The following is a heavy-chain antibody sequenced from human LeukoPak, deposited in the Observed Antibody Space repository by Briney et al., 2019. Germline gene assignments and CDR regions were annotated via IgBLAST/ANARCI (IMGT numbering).Heavy chain of an antibody. CDR1: GFTFDDYA. Sequence: PGRSLRLSCAASGFTFDDYAMHWVRQAPGKGLEWVSGISWNSGSIGYADSVKGRFTISRDNAKNSLYLQMNSLRAEDTAVYYCAQSGSYYIRYVDYWGQGTLVTVSS. CDR2: ISWNSGSI. V-gene: IGHV3-9*01. J-gene: IGHJ4*02. CDR3: AQSGSYYIRYVDY. D-gene: IGHD1-26*01.